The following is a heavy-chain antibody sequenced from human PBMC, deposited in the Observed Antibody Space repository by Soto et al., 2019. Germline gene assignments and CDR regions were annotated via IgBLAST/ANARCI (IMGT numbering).Heavy chain of an antibody. CDR1: GGTFDSYA. J-gene: IGHJ4*02. V-gene: IGHV1-69*06. CDR3: VRGGGDMENPPPYLY. Sequence: GASVKVSCKASGGTFDSYAISWVRQAPGQGLEWMGGVIPMFLKSNYAQKFQGRVTITADKSTNTVYMEMNSLKSDDTAVYYCVRGGGDMENPPPYLYWGQGTQVTVSS. D-gene: IGHD1-1*01. CDR2: VIPMFLKS.